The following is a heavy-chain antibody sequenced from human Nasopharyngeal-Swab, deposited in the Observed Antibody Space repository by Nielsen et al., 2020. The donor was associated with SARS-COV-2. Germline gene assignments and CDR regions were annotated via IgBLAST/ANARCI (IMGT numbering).Heavy chain of an antibody. CDR1: GGSFSGYY. CDR2: INHSGST. D-gene: IGHD6-13*01. CDR3: TGKGTADENMDV. J-gene: IGHJ6*02. Sequence: SETLSLTCAVYGGSFSGYYWSWIRQPPGKGLEWIGEINHSGSTNYNPSLKSRVTISVDTSKNQFSLKLSSVTAADTAVYYCTGKGTADENMDVWGQGTTVTVSS. V-gene: IGHV4-34*03.